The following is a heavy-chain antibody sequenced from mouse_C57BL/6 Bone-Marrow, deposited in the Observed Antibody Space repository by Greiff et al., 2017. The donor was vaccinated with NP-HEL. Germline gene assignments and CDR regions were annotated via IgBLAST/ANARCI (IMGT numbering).Heavy chain of an antibody. J-gene: IGHJ2*01. CDR1: GYTFTSYW. D-gene: IGHD1-1*01. V-gene: IGHV1-55*01. Sequence: VQLQQPGAELVKPGASVKMSCKASGYTFTSYWITWVKQRPGQGLEWIGDIYPGSGSTNYNEKYKSKATLTVDTSSSTAYMQLSSLTSEDSAVYYCAREDYYGSSYVGNWGQGTTLTVSS. CDR2: IYPGSGST. CDR3: AREDYYGSSYVGN.